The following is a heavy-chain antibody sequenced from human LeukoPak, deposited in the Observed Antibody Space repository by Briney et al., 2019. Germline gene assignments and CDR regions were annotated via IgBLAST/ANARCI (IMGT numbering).Heavy chain of an antibody. D-gene: IGHD3-3*01. J-gene: IGHJ6*02. V-gene: IGHV3-30-3*01. CDR3: ARGRDDFWSGYYGDYYYGMDV. CDR2: ISYDGSNK. CDR1: GFTFSSYA. Sequence: GGSLRLSCAASGFTFSSYAMHWVRQAPGKGLEWVAVISYDGSNKYYADSVKGRFTISRDNSKNTLYLQTNSLRAEDTAVYYCARGRDDFWSGYYGDYYYGMDVWGQGTTVTVSS.